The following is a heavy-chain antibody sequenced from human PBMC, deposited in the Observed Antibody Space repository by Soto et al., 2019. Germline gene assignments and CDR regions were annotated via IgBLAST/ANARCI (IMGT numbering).Heavy chain of an antibody. CDR1: GFTFSDYY. J-gene: IGHJ6*02. CDR2: ISSSSYT. D-gene: IGHD3-16*01. Sequence: GGSLRLSCAASGFTFSDYYMSWIRQAPGKGLEWVSYISSSSYTNYADSVKGRFTISRDNAKNSLYLQMNSLRDEDTAVYYCARFLGGYAYGMDVWGQGTTVTVSS. V-gene: IGHV3-11*06. CDR3: ARFLGGYAYGMDV.